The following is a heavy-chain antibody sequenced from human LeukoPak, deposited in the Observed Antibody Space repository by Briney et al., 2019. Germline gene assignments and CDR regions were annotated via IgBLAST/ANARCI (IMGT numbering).Heavy chain of an antibody. V-gene: IGHV1-69*01. J-gene: IGHJ3*02. CDR2: IIPIGSQV. CDR3: VTGRAYRDAFDI. Sequence: GGSVRLSCTASGGTFSSYAMNWVRQAPGHGLEWMGGIIPIGSQVNYAETLQGRVSITGDESTSTAYMELSSLRSEDTAVYYCVTGRAYRDAFDIWGQGTIVIVSS. CDR1: GGTFSSYA.